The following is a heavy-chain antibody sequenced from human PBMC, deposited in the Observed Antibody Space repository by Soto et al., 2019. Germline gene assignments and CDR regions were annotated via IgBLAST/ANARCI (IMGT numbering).Heavy chain of an antibody. J-gene: IGHJ4*02. D-gene: IGHD3-22*01. CDR3: ARSPYYYDSSVYYSY. CDR2: ISSSSSYI. Sequence: EVQLVESGGGLVKPGGSLRLSCAASGFTFSSYSMNWVRQAPGKGLEWVSSISSSSSYIYYADSVKGRFTISRDNANNSLYLQMNSLRAEDTAVYYCARSPYYYDSSVYYSYWGQGTLVTVSS. V-gene: IGHV3-21*01. CDR1: GFTFSSYS.